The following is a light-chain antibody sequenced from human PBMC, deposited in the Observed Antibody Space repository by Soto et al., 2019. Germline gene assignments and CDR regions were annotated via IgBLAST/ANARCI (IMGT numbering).Light chain of an antibody. CDR1: QSISTY. CDR3: QQSYSF. J-gene: IGKJ5*01. CDR2: GAS. Sequence: DTQMTQSPSSLSASVGDRVTIPCRASQSISTYLNWYQHKPGKAPKLLIYGASTLQSGVPSRFSGSGSGTHFTLTISSLQPKDFATYNCQQSYSFFVQGTRLEIK. V-gene: IGKV1-39*01.